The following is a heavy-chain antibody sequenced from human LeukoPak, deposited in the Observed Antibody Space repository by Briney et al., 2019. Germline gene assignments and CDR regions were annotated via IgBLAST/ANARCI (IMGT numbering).Heavy chain of an antibody. V-gene: IGHV4-31*03. J-gene: IGHJ6*03. D-gene: IGHD5-12*01. CDR3: ARVVVAPTYYYYYMDV. CDR2: IYYSGNT. CDR1: GRSISSGGYY. Sequence: PSQTLSLTCTVSGRSISSGGYYWSWIRQHPGKGLEWIGYIYYSGNTYYNPSLKSRVTISVDTSKNQFSLKLNSVTAADTAVYYCARVVVAPTYYYYYMDVWGKGTTVTVSS.